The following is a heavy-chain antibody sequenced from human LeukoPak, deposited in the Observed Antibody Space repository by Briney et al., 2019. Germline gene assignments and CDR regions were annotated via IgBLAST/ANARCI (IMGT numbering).Heavy chain of an antibody. CDR3: ARNSMVRGVIYYYMDV. Sequence: LTGGSLRLSCAASGFTFSSYAMSWVRQAPGKGLEWVSAISGSGGSTYHADSVKGRLTISRDNAKNSLYLQMNSLRAEDTAVYYCARNSMVRGVIYYYMDVWGKGTTVTVSS. V-gene: IGHV3-23*01. CDR2: ISGSGGST. J-gene: IGHJ6*03. CDR1: GFTFSSYA. D-gene: IGHD3-10*01.